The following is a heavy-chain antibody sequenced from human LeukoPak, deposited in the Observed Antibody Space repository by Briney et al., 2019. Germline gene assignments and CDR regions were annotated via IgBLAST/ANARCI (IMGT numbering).Heavy chain of an antibody. Sequence: GGSLRLSCAASGFTFSSYAMSWVRQAPGKGLEWVSAVSGSGGSTYFADSVKGRFTISRDNSKNTLCLQMNSLRAEDTAVYYCAKDLWDCSSTSCYWGSFDNWGQGTLVTVSS. CDR3: AKDLWDCSSTSCYWGSFDN. J-gene: IGHJ4*02. CDR2: VSGSGGST. V-gene: IGHV3-23*01. CDR1: GFTFSSYA. D-gene: IGHD2-2*01.